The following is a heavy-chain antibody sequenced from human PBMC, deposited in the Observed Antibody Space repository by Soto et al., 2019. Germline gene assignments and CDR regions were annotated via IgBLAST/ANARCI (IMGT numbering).Heavy chain of an antibody. D-gene: IGHD5-18*01. CDR2: IRTKTNSYAT. Sequence: EVQLVESGGGLVQPGGSLKLSCAASGFTFSGSAMHWVRQPSGKGLEWVGRIRTKTNSYATAYGASVKGRFTISRDDSENTAYLQMNSLTTEDTAVYYCTRHVDTATGEDFDYWGQGTLVTVSS. V-gene: IGHV3-73*02. J-gene: IGHJ4*02. CDR3: TRHVDTATGEDFDY. CDR1: GFTFSGSA.